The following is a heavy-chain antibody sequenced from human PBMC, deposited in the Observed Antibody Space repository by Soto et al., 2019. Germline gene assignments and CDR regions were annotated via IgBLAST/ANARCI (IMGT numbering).Heavy chain of an antibody. V-gene: IGHV3-23*01. D-gene: IGHD2-15*01. CDR3: AKNLGYCSGGSCYHLDY. CDR1: GYTFCSYA. J-gene: IGHJ4*02. Sequence: GVSLRRSCAASGYTFCSYAMSWVRQAPGKGLEWVSAISGSGGSTYYADSVEGRFTISRDNSKNTLYLQMNSLRAEDTAVYYCAKNLGYCSGGSCYHLDYWGQGTLVTVSS. CDR2: ISGSGGST.